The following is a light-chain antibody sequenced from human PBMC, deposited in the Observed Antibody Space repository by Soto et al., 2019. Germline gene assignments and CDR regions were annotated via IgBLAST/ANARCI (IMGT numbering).Light chain of an antibody. CDR3: CSYAGSYPVV. J-gene: IGLJ2*01. V-gene: IGLV2-11*01. CDR1: SSDVGGYNY. CDR2: DVS. Sequence: QSVLTQPRSVSRSPGQSVTISCTGTSSDVGGYNYVSWYQQHPGKAPKLMIYDVSKRPSGVPDRFSGSKSGNTASLTISGLQAEDEADYYCCSYAGSYPVVFGGGTKLTVL.